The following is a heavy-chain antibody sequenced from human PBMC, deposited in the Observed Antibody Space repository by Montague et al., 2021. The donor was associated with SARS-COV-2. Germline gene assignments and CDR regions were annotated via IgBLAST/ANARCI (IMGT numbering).Heavy chain of an antibody. J-gene: IGHJ4*02. CDR2: IYYSGST. CDR1: GYSISSSNW. Sequence: SETLSLTCAVSGYSISSSNWWGWIRQPPGKGLEWIGYIYYSGSTYYNPSLKSRVTMSVDTSKNRFSLKLSSVTAVDTAVYYCATGLSGYSSSWFDKPLLEVEHAGPEFDYWGQGTLVTVSS. V-gene: IGHV4-28*01. CDR3: ATGLSGYSSSWFDKPLLEVEHAGPEFDY. D-gene: IGHD6-13*01.